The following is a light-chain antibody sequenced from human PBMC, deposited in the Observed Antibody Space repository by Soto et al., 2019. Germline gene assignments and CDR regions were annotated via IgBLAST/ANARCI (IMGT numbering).Light chain of an antibody. CDR3: SSYTTSDTVV. CDR1: SSDVGAYNY. V-gene: IGLV2-14*01. J-gene: IGLJ2*01. CDR2: DVS. Sequence: QSALTQPASVSGSPGQSITISGTGTSSDVGAYNYVSWYQQHPGKAPKLIIYDVSNRPSGVSNRFSGSKYGNTASLTISGLQAEDEADYYCSSYTTSDTVVFGGGTKLTVL.